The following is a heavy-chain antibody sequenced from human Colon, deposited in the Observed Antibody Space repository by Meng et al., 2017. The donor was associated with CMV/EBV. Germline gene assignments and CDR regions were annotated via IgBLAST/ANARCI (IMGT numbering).Heavy chain of an antibody. J-gene: IGHJ6*02. D-gene: IGHD5-12*01. CDR3: AKDRTVGGYTFGLDV. CDR2: ISSGNAI. Sequence: GGSLRLSCAASGFTFSDYYMSWIRRAPGKGLEWVSKISSGNAIYYADSVKGRFTISRDNAKNSLYLQMDSLRAADTAVYYCAKDRTVGGYTFGLDVWGQGTTVTVSS. V-gene: IGHV3-11*01. CDR1: GFTFSDYY.